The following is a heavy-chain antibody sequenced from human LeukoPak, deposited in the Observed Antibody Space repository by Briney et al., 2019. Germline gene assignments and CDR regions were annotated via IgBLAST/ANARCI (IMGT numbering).Heavy chain of an antibody. J-gene: IGHJ4*02. CDR1: GGSISSYY. CDR2: IYYSGST. V-gene: IGHV4-59*01. CDR3: ARSCSSGCPYYFDY. D-gene: IGHD3-22*01. Sequence: SETLSLTCTVSGGSISSYYWSWIRQPPGKGLEWIGYIYYSGSTNYNPSLKSRVTISVDTSKNQFSLKLSSVTAADTAVYYCARSCSSGCPYYFDYWGQGTLVTVSS.